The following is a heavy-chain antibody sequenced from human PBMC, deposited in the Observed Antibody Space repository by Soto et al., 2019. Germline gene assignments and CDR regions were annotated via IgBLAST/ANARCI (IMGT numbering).Heavy chain of an antibody. V-gene: IGHV1-46*01. CDR3: SSSPADGSSWYGDPPDLSHGMDV. Sequence: ASVKVSCKASGYTFTSYYIHWVRQAPGQGLEWMGIINPRGGITTYAQKFQGRLTMTGDTSTSTVYMELSSLTSEDTAMYHRSSSPADGSSWYGDPPDLSHGMDVWGQGTTVTVSS. J-gene: IGHJ6*02. CDR2: INPRGGIT. CDR1: GYTFTSYY. D-gene: IGHD6-13*01.